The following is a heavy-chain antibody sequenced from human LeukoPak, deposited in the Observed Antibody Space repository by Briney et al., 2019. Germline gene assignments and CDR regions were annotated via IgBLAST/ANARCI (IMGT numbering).Heavy chain of an antibody. D-gene: IGHD3-10*01. J-gene: IGHJ4*02. V-gene: IGHV1-2*02. Sequence: GASVKVSCKASGYTFTGYYMHWVRQAPGQGLEWMGWINPNSGGTNYAQKFQGRVTMTGDTSISTAYMELSRLRSDDTAVYYCARSVYYYGSGHDYWGQGTLVTVSS. CDR1: GYTFTGYY. CDR3: ARSVYYYGSGHDY. CDR2: INPNSGGT.